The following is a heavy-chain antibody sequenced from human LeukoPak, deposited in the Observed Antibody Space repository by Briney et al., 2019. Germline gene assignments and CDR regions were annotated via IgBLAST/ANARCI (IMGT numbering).Heavy chain of an antibody. V-gene: IGHV3-7*04. CDR3: ARGDAFSGDH. CDR1: GFTFSNFW. CDR2: IHPEGNEK. J-gene: IGHJ4*02. Sequence: GGSLRLSCAVSGFTFSNFWMSWVRQAPGRGLEWVANIHPEGNEKYHVESVKGRFTISRDNAKNSLFLQMNGLRVEDTAVYYCARGDAFSGDHWGQGTLATVSS.